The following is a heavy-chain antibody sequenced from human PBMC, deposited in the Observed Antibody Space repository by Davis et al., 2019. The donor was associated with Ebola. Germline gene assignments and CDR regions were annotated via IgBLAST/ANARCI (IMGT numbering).Heavy chain of an antibody. J-gene: IGHJ4*02. CDR2: ISWNSGII. Sequence: GESLKISCAASGFTFSSYSMNWVRQAPGKGLEWVSGISWNSGIIVYADSVKGRFTISRDNTKNSLYLQMNSLGAEDTAVYYCASDSHWGQGTLVTVSS. D-gene: IGHD3-22*01. CDR1: GFTFSSYS. V-gene: IGHV3-48*04. CDR3: ASDSH.